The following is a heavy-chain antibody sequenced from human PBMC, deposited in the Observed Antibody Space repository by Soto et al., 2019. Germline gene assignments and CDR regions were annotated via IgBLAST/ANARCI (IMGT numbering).Heavy chain of an antibody. CDR2: IYYSGST. D-gene: IGHD3-22*01. Sequence: QVQLQESGPGLVKPSQTLSLTCTVSGGSISSGGYYWSWIRQHPGKGLEWIGYIYYSGSTYYNPSLQSRVTISVDPSKTQFSLKLSSVTAADTAVYYCARGRYDYYDSSDDAFDIWGQGTMVTVSS. CDR1: GGSISSGGYY. CDR3: ARGRYDYYDSSDDAFDI. J-gene: IGHJ3*02. V-gene: IGHV4-31*03.